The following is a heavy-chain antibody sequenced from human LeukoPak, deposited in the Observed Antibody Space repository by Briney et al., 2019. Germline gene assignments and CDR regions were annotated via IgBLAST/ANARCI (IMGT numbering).Heavy chain of an antibody. CDR2: IGAYNGNT. D-gene: IGHD6-19*01. Sequence: EASVKVSCKASGYTFTTYGIHWVRQAPGQGLEWMGWIGAYNGNTNFAQKLQGRVTMTTDTSTSTAYMELRSLRSDDTVMYYCARVIPKSYSSGWSHVDYWGQGTPVTVSS. J-gene: IGHJ4*02. V-gene: IGHV1-18*01. CDR3: ARVIPKSYSSGWSHVDY. CDR1: GYTFTTYG.